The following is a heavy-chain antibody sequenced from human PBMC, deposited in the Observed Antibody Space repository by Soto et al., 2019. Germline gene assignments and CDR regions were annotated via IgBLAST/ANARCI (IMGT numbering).Heavy chain of an antibody. CDR1: GGTFSSYA. Sequence: SVKVSCKASGGTFSSYAISWVRQAPGQGLEWMGGIIPIFGTANYAQKFQGRVTITADESTSTAYMELSSLRSEDTAVYYCARDTPYGGNSDYYYGMDVWAKGPRSPSP. J-gene: IGHJ6*02. CDR3: ARDTPYGGNSDYYYGMDV. CDR2: IIPIFGTA. D-gene: IGHD4-17*01. V-gene: IGHV1-69*13.